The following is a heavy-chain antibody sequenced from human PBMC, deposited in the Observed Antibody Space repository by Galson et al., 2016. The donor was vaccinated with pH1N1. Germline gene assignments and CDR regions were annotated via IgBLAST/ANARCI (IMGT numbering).Heavy chain of an antibody. Sequence: QSGAEVKKPGESLKISCQASGYTFTRNWIAWVRQMPGRGLEWMGMIYPGDSDTRYNPSFQGQVTISADKSISTTYLHWSSLDASDTAMYFCARSARVWFDSSGYYPHYFDNWGQATLVTVSS. D-gene: IGHD3-22*01. CDR3: ARSARVWFDSSGYYPHYFDN. CDR2: IYPGDSDT. J-gene: IGHJ4*02. V-gene: IGHV5-51*01. CDR1: GYTFTRNW.